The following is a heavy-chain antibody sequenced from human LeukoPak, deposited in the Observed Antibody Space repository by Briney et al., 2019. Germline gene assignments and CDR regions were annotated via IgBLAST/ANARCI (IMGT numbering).Heavy chain of an antibody. Sequence: SETLSLTCIVSGGSISSGSSYWGWVRQPPGRGLEWLGCIYYSGSTYYNPSLKSSVYISVNTSKNHFSLKLSSMTAADTAVYYCARPGYSSSPDDAFDIWGQGTMVTVSS. CDR3: ARPGYSSSPDDAFDI. J-gene: IGHJ3*02. D-gene: IGHD6-6*01. CDR1: GGSISSGSSY. CDR2: IYYSGST. V-gene: IGHV4-39*02.